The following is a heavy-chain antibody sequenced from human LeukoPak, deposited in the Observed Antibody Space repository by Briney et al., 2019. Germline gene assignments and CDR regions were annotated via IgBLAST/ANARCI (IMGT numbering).Heavy chain of an antibody. CDR3: ARACSSTSCYSDAIDY. J-gene: IGHJ4*02. V-gene: IGHV1-46*03. Sequence: ASVKVPCKASGYTFTSYYMHWVRQAPGQGLEWMGIINPSGGSTSYAQKFQGRVTMTRDTSTSTVYMELSSLRSEDTAVYYCARACSSTSCYSDAIDYWGQGTLVTVSS. CDR1: GYTFTSYY. CDR2: INPSGGST. D-gene: IGHD2-2*01.